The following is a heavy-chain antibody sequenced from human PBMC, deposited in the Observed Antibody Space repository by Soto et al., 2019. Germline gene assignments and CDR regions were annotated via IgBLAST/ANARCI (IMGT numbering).Heavy chain of an antibody. CDR1: GGSFSGYY. Sequence: SETLSLTCAVYGGSFSGYYWSWIRQPPGKGLEWIGEINHSGSTNYNPSLKSRVTISVDTSKNQFSLKLSSVTAADTAVYYCARGSRRYSDGYVDYWGQGTLVTV. J-gene: IGHJ4*02. V-gene: IGHV4-34*01. CDR2: INHSGST. D-gene: IGHD5-18*01. CDR3: ARGSRRYSDGYVDY.